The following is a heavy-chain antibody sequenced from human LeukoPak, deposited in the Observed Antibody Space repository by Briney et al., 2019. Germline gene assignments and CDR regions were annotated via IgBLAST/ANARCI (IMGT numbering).Heavy chain of an antibody. J-gene: IGHJ4*02. Sequence: GGSLRLSCATSGFTFSSYPMSWVRQAPGRGLEWVSVISGNSGATYYADSVKGRFTISRDNAKNTVYLQVNNLRGEDTALYYCSKAGDTNYYRHGDHWGQGILVSVSS. CDR2: ISGNSGAT. V-gene: IGHV3-23*01. D-gene: IGHD4-11*01. CDR3: SKAGDTNYYRHGDH. CDR1: GFTFSSYP.